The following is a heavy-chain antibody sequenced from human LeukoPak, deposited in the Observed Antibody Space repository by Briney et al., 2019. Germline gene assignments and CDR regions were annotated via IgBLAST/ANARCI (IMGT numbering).Heavy chain of an antibody. CDR2: IDPSDSYT. J-gene: IGHJ4*02. CDR3: ARYTTGDFDY. V-gene: IGHV5-10-1*01. Sequence: GESLKISCKGPGYSFTSYWISWVRQMPGKGLEWMGRIDPSDSYTNYSPSFQGHVTISADKSISTAYLQWSSLKASDTAMYYCARYTTGDFDYWGQGTLVTVSS. CDR1: GYSFTSYW. D-gene: IGHD1-1*01.